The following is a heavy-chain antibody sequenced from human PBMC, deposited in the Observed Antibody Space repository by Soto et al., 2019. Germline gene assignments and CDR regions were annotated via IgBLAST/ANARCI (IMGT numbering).Heavy chain of an antibody. V-gene: IGHV3-33*01. D-gene: IGHD1-26*01. J-gene: IGHJ4*02. CDR2: IWYDGSNK. CDR1: GFTFSSYG. CDR3: ARDAQYSGIYLFY. Sequence: QVQLVESGGGVVQPGRSLRLSCAASGFTFSSYGMHWVRQAPGKGLEWVAVIWYDGSNKHYAHSVKGRFTISRDNSKNTLSLQMNSLRAEDTAVYYCARDAQYSGIYLFYWGQGTLVTVSS.